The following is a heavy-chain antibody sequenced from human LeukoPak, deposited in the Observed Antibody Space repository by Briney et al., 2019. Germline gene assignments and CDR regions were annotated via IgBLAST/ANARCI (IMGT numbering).Heavy chain of an antibody. J-gene: IGHJ3*02. CDR1: GFTFDDYA. CDR2: ISGDGGST. V-gene: IGHV3-43*02. D-gene: IGHD5-18*01. CDR3: ATPPGVTDDAFDI. Sequence: GGSLRLSCAASGFTFDDYAMHWVRQAPGKGLEWVSLISGDGGSTYYADSVKGRFTISRDNSKNSLYLQMNSLRTEDTALYYCATPPGVTDDAFDIWGQGTMVTVSS.